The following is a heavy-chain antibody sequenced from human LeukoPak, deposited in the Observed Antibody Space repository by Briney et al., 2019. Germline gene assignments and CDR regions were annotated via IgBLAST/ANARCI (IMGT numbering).Heavy chain of an antibody. D-gene: IGHD4-17*01. Sequence: SETLSPTCTVSGGPINNYFWSWIRQPAGKGLEWMGRIYSSGSTSYNPSLKNRLTISLDKTKNQVSLKLTSVTAADTAMYVCAREQTTGFDQWGQGTLVTVSS. CDR1: GGPINNYF. V-gene: IGHV4-4*07. J-gene: IGHJ4*02. CDR2: IYSSGST. CDR3: AREQTTGFDQ.